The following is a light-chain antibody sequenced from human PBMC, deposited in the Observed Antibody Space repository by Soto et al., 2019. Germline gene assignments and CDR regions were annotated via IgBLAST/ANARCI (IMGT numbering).Light chain of an antibody. V-gene: IGKV1-5*01. Sequence: DIQMTQSPSTLSASVGDRVTITCRASQSISSWLAWYQQKPGKAPKLLIYDASSLESGVPSRFSGSGSGTEFTLNISSLQPDDFATYYCQQYNSYSSRTFGQGTKVEI. CDR3: QQYNSYSSRT. CDR1: QSISSW. J-gene: IGKJ1*01. CDR2: DAS.